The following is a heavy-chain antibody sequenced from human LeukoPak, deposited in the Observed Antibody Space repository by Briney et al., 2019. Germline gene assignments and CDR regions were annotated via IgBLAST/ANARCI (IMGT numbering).Heavy chain of an antibody. CDR2: IYTSGST. Sequence: SETLSLTCAVYGGSFSGYYWSWIRQPAGKGLEWIGRIYTSGSTNYNPSLKSRVTISVDTSKNQFSLKLSSVTAADTAVYYCARESDILTGFDYWGQGTLVTVSS. D-gene: IGHD3-9*01. CDR3: ARESDILTGFDY. V-gene: IGHV4-4*07. CDR1: GGSFSGYY. J-gene: IGHJ4*02.